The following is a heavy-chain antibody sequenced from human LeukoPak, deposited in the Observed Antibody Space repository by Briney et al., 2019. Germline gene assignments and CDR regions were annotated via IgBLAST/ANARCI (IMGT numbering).Heavy chain of an antibody. Sequence: GGSLRLSCAASGFTFDDYAMHWVRQAPGKGLEWVSRISWSSGSIGYADSVKGRFTISRDHAKNTLYLQMNSLRAEETALYYCAREASGSYYSYCDYWGQGTLVTVSS. J-gene: IGHJ4*02. CDR1: GFTFDDYA. D-gene: IGHD1-26*01. V-gene: IGHV3-9*01. CDR2: ISWSSGSI. CDR3: AREASGSYYSYCDY.